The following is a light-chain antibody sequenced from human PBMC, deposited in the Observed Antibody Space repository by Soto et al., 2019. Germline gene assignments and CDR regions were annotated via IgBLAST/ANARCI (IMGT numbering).Light chain of an antibody. CDR1: QSVSDN. J-gene: IGKJ2*01. CDR3: QQSNNWPYT. Sequence: EIEMTQSPATLSVSPGERVTLSCRASQSVSDNLAWYQQKPGQAPRLLIYGASTRATTIPARFSGSGSGTEFTLTISSLQSEDFAVYYCQQSNNWPYTFGQGTKLDIK. V-gene: IGKV3-15*01. CDR2: GAS.